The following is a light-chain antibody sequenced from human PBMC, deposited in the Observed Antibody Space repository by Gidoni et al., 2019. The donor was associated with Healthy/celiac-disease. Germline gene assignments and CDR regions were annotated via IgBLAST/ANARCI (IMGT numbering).Light chain of an antibody. CDR2: KES. J-gene: IGKJ1*01. Sequence: DIQMTQSPSTLSASVGDRVTITCRASQSISSWLAWYQQKPGKAPKLLIYKESSLESGVPSRFRGSGSGTEFTLTISSLQPDDFATYYCQQYNSYKWTFGQGTKVEIK. CDR3: QQYNSYKWT. CDR1: QSISSW. V-gene: IGKV1-5*03.